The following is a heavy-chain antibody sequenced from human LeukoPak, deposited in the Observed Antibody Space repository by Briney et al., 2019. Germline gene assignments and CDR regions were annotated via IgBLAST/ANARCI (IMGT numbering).Heavy chain of an antibody. CDR2: VSANGGST. Sequence: GGSLRLSCVASGFTFSSSAMSWVRQAPGKGLEWVSAVSANGGSTYYADSMKGRFTSSRDNSKNTLYLQMNSLRAEDTAIYYSAKYRFYDPPHDCFDYWGQGTLVTVSS. CDR3: AKYRFYDPPHDCFDY. V-gene: IGHV3-23*01. J-gene: IGHJ4*02. CDR1: GFTFSSSA. D-gene: IGHD5/OR15-5a*01.